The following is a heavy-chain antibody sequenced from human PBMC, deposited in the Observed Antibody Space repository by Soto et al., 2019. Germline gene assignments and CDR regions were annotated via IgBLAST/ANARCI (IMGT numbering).Heavy chain of an antibody. CDR2: IWYDGSMN. CDR3: ARYTTYSSCEGLDY. CDR1: GFTFSSHG. D-gene: IGHD2-15*01. Sequence: QVQLVESGGGVVQPGRSLRLSCAASGFTFSSHGMHWVRQAPGKGLEWVAVIWYDGSMNYYADSVKGQFTISRDNSNNTLYPQMDGRRAEDLAVYYCARYTTYSSCEGLDYWGQGSLVIVSS. V-gene: IGHV3-33*01. J-gene: IGHJ4*02.